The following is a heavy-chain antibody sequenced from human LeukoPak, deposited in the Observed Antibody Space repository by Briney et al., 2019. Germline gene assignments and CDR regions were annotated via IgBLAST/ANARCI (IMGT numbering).Heavy chain of an antibody. CDR1: GGSISTYY. CDR3: ARRISIQVPGDNWFDP. CDR2: IYYSGST. D-gene: IGHD2-2*01. Sequence: PSETLSLTCTVSGGSISTYYWSWIRQPPGKGLEYIGYIYYSGSTNYNPSLKSRVTMSLDTSKNQFSLKLSSVTAEDTAVYYCARRISIQVPGDNWFDPWGQGTLVTVSS. V-gene: IGHV4-59*01. J-gene: IGHJ5*02.